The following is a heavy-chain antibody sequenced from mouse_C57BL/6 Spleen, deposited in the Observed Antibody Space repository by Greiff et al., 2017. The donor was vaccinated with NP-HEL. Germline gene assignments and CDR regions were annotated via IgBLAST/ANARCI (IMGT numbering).Heavy chain of an antibody. CDR3: ARRPKYYGSSYWYFDV. CDR1: GYTFTDYY. J-gene: IGHJ1*03. Sequence: EVQLQQSGPELVKPGASVKISCKASGYTFTDYYMNWVKQSHGKSLEWIGDINPNNGGTSYNQKFKGKATLTVDKSSSTAYMELRSLTSEDSAVYYCARRPKYYGSSYWYFDVWGTGTTVTVSS. D-gene: IGHD1-1*01. V-gene: IGHV1-26*01. CDR2: INPNNGGT.